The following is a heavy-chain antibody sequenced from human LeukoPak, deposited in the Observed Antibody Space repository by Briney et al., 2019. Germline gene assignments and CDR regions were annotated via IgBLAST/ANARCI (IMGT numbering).Heavy chain of an antibody. V-gene: IGHV3-30*18. CDR1: GFTFNTYG. CDR2: ISHDGGKE. D-gene: IGHD4-17*01. Sequence: QPGGSLRLSCAASGFTFNTYGMHWVRQAPGKGLEWVSLISHDGGKEYYADSVKGRFTISRDNSKNTLYLQMNSLIPDDTAVYYCAKSLRNTVTDFDYWGQGTLVTVSS. J-gene: IGHJ4*02. CDR3: AKSLRNTVTDFDY.